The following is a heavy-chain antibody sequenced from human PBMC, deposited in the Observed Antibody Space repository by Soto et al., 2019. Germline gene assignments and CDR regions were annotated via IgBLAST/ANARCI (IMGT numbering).Heavy chain of an antibody. Sequence: PGESLKISCKGSGYSFTSYWIGWVRQMPGKGLEWMGIIYPGDSDTRYSPSFQGQVTISADKSISTAYLQWSSLKASDTAMYYCARHRGGRSPSPSFDYWGQATLVTVSS. CDR1: GYSFTSYW. CDR3: ARHRGGRSPSPSFDY. CDR2: IYPGDSDT. V-gene: IGHV5-51*01. D-gene: IGHD2-15*01. J-gene: IGHJ4*02.